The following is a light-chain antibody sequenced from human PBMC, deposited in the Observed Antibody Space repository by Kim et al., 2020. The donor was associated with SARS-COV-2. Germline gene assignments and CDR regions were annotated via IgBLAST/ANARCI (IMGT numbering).Light chain of an antibody. CDR1: QSVSSSY. J-gene: IGKJ1*01. V-gene: IGKV3-20*01. CDR2: GAS. CDR3: QQYGSSQWT. Sequence: PGERATLSCRASQSVSSSYLSWYQQKPGQAPRLLIYGASSRATGIPDRFSGSGSGTDFTLTISRLEPEDFAVYYCQQYGSSQWTFGQGTKVDIK.